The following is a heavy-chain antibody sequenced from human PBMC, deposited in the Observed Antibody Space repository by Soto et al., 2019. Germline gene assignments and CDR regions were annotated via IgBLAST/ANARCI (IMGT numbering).Heavy chain of an antibody. CDR2: INHSGST. CDR3: ARLGGYVSVGYYYLWDA. V-gene: IGHV4-39*01. CDR1: DGSMNSDGSY. Sequence: QLQLQESGPGLVKPSETLSLTCRVSDGSMNSDGSYWGWIRQPPGKGLAWIGVINHSGSTYHNLSLKGRVTMSVDASRNQFSLKLTSMTAADTAVYYCARLGGYVSVGYYYLWDAWGQGTLVTVSS. D-gene: IGHD3-22*01. J-gene: IGHJ5*02.